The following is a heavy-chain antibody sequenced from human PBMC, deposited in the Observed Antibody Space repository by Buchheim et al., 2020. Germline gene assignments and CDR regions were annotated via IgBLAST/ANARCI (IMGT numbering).Heavy chain of an antibody. D-gene: IGHD1-26*01. CDR1: GFTFSSYA. V-gene: IGHV3-30*04. J-gene: IGHJ4*02. CDR3: AGDIGGSYEEVDY. Sequence: QVQLVESGGGVVQPGRSLRLSCAASGFTFSSYAMHWVRQAPGKGLEWVAVISYDGRNKYYADSVKGRFTISRDNSKNTLYLQMNSLRAEDTAVYYCAGDIGGSYEEVDYWGQGTL. CDR2: ISYDGRNK.